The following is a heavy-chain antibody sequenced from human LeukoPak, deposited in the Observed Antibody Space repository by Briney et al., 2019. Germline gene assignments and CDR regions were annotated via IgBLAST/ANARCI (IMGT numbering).Heavy chain of an antibody. J-gene: IGHJ4*02. Sequence: GASVKVSCKASGYTFTGYYMHWVRQAPGQGLEWMGWINPNSGGTNYAQKFQGRVTMTRDTSISTAYMELSRLRSDDTAVYYCARVRLYNWNDPSLGYRGQGTLVTVSS. CDR1: GYTFTGYY. V-gene: IGHV1-2*02. CDR3: ARVRLYNWNDPSLGY. D-gene: IGHD1-1*01. CDR2: INPNSGGT.